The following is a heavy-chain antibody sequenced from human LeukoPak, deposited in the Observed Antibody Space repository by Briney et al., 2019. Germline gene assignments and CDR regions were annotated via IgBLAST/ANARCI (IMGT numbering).Heavy chain of an antibody. Sequence: SETLSLTCTVSGGSISSYYWSWIRQPPGKGLEWIGYIYYSGSTNYNPSLKSRVTISVDTSKNQFSLKLSSVTAADTAVYYCASGNWNYGGYFDYWGQGTLVTVSS. CDR1: GGSISSYY. V-gene: IGHV4-59*01. D-gene: IGHD1-7*01. CDR3: ASGNWNYGGYFDY. J-gene: IGHJ4*02. CDR2: IYYSGST.